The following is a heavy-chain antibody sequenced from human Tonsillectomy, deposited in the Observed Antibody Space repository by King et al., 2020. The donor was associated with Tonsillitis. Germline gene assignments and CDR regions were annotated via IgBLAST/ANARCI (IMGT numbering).Heavy chain of an antibody. CDR3: SRDWDFRTSTIADI. V-gene: IGHV1-18*01. J-gene: IGHJ3*02. CDR2: ISTNNGET. CDR1: GYTFNSYG. Sequence: QLVQSGAEVKKPGASVKVSCKTSGYTFNSYGISWVRQAPGQGLEWMGWISTNNGETNYAQKIQGRVTMTTDTSTSTAYMELRSLRSDDTAMYYCSRDWDFRTSTIADIWGPGTMVTVSS. D-gene: IGHD3/OR15-3a*01.